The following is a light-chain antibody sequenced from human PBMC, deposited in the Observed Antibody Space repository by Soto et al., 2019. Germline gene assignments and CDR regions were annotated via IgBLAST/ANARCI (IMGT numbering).Light chain of an antibody. CDR2: SAS. CDR3: QQGHNWPLT. CDR1: QSISSE. V-gene: IGKV3-15*01. J-gene: IGKJ2*01. Sequence: EIVMTQSPATLSVSPGERATLSCRASQSISSELAWYQQKPGQPPRLLIYSASTSATGVPARFTRSGSGSEFTLTISGLQSEDFAVYYCQQGHNWPLTFGQGTRLEI.